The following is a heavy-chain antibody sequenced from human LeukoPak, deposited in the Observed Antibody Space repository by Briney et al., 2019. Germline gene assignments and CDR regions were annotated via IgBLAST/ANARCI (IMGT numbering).Heavy chain of an antibody. D-gene: IGHD2-21*02. CDR1: GVSFDDYY. CDR2: INHSGYT. V-gene: IGHV4-34*01. J-gene: IGHJ4*02. CDR3: TRMTAGHDY. Sequence: KPSETLSLTCAVSGVSFDDYYWSWVRQTPGKGLEWIGEINHSGYTNDSPSLKSRVTLSIDTSRKQFSLNLRSVTVADTGIYYCTRMTAGHDYWGQGTPVTVSS.